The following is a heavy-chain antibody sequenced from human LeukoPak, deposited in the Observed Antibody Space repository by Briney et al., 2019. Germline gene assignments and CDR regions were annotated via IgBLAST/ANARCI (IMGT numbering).Heavy chain of an antibody. CDR2: IIPIFGTA. J-gene: IGHJ4*02. CDR1: GGTFSSYS. D-gene: IGHD3-22*01. CDR3: ARDRQYYYDSSGYYYMQY. V-gene: IGHV1-69*01. Sequence: GSSVKGSCKASGGTFSSYSISWVRQAPGQGLEWMGGIIPIFGTANYAQEFQGRVTITADESTSTAYMELSSLRSEDTAVYYCARDRQYYYDSSGYYYMQYWGQGTLVTVSS.